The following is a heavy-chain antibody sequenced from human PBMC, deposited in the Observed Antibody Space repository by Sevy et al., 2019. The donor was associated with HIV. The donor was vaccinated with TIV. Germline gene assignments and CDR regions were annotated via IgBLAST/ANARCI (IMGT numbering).Heavy chain of an antibody. CDR1: GFTFSSYA. V-gene: IGHV3-23*01. Sequence: GSLRLSCAASGFTFSSYAMSWVRQAPGKGLEWVSAISGSGGSTYYADSVKGRFTISRDNSKNTLYLQMNSLRAEDTAVYYCAKSPALFTIFDYWGQGTLVTVSS. CDR3: AKSPALFTIFDY. CDR2: ISGSGGST. J-gene: IGHJ4*02. D-gene: IGHD3-10*01.